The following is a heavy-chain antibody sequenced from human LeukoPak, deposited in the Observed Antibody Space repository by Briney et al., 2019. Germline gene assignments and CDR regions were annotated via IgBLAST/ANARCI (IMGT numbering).Heavy chain of an antibody. J-gene: IGHJ3*02. CDR3: ARAQGAMTTGRAFDI. CDR2: SSSSGSTI. Sequence: GGSLRLSCAASGFTFSDYYMSWIRQAPGKGLEWVSYSSSSGSTIYYADSVKGRFTIFRDNAKSSLYLQMNSLRAEDTAVYYCARAQGAMTTGRAFDIWGQGTMVTVSS. CDR1: GFTFSDYY. V-gene: IGHV3-11*01. D-gene: IGHD4-17*01.